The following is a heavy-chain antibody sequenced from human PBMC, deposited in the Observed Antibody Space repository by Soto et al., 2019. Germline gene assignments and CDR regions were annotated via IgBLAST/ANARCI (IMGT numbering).Heavy chain of an antibody. Sequence: QVQLVQSGAQVEKPGASVKVSCKASGYPFIGHYIHWVRQAPGQGLDWMGWINPNSGDTNYARKFKGWVIMTRDTSISTVYIELSRLKPDDTAVYYCARVPVTAVTEAHYFYFWGQGTLVTVSS. V-gene: IGHV1-2*04. CDR1: GYPFIGHY. CDR3: ARVPVTAVTEAHYFYF. D-gene: IGHD2-21*02. CDR2: INPNSGDT. J-gene: IGHJ4*02.